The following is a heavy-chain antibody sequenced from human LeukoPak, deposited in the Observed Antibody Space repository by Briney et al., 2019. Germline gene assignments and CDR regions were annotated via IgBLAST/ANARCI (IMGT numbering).Heavy chain of an antibody. Sequence: GGSLRLSCAASGFTFSSYAMSWVRQAPGKGLEWVSAISGSGGSTYYADSVKGRFTISRDNSKNTLYLQMNSLRAEDTAVYYCAKEGEQWLVRGGAFDIWGQGTMVTVSS. J-gene: IGHJ3*02. CDR3: AKEGEQWLVRGGAFDI. CDR2: ISGSGGST. CDR1: GFTFSSYA. D-gene: IGHD6-19*01. V-gene: IGHV3-23*01.